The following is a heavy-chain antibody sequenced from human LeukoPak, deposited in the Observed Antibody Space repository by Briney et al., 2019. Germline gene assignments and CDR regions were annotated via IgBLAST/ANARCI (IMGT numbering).Heavy chain of an antibody. Sequence: SETLSLTCTVSGYSISSGYFWGWIRQPPGKGLEWIGSIYHRGSTYYNPSLKSRVTISVDTSKNQFSLKLNSVTAADTAVYYCTRGGYYYDSSGYYSFDYWGQGTLVTVSS. CDR2: IYHRGST. D-gene: IGHD3-22*01. V-gene: IGHV4-38-2*02. J-gene: IGHJ4*02. CDR1: GYSISSGYF. CDR3: TRGGYYYDSSGYYSFDY.